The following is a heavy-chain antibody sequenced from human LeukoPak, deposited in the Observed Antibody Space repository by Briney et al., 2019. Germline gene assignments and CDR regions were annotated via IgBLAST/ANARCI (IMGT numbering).Heavy chain of an antibody. CDR3: ARDPVGATPGY. CDR2: INGSGDAT. CDR1: GFIFSHYT. D-gene: IGHD1-26*01. Sequence: GGSLRLSCAASGFIFSHYTMTWVRQAPGEGLEWVSSINGSGDATKYADFVMGRFTSSRDNSKNTVSLQMNSLRAEDTAVYYCARDPVGATPGYWGQGTLVTVSS. J-gene: IGHJ4*02. V-gene: IGHV3-23*01.